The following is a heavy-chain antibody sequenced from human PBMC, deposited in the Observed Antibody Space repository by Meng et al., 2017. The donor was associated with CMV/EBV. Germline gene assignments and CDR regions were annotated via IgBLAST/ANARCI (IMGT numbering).Heavy chain of an antibody. V-gene: IGHV3-33*06. D-gene: IGHD4-11*01. CDR2: IWYDGSNK. CDR1: GFTFSSYG. Sequence: GESLKISCAASGFTFSSYGMHWVRQAPGKGLEWVAVIWYDGSNKYYADSAKGRFTISRDNSKNTLYLQMNSLRAEDTAVYYCAKGLDYYYGMDVWGQGTTVTVSS. J-gene: IGHJ6*02. CDR3: AKGLDYYYGMDV.